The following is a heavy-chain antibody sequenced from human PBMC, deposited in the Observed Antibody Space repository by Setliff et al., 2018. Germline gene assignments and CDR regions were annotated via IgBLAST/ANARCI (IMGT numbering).Heavy chain of an antibody. CDR2: INHRGST. CDR3: AALPLEIYPVGPPDC. J-gene: IGHJ4*02. Sequence: PSETLSLTCAAYGGTFSDYYWTWIRQSPGKGLEWVGEINHRGSTNYNPSLKSRVTISVDRSKNQFSLKLSSLTAADTAVYYCAALPLEIYPVGPPDCWGQGTLVTVSS. CDR1: GGTFSDYY. D-gene: IGHD3-16*02. V-gene: IGHV4-34*08.